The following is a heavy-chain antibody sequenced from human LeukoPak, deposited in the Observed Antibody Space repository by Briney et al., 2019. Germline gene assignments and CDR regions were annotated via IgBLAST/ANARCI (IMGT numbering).Heavy chain of an antibody. CDR2: IYYSGST. CDR1: GGSISSYY. V-gene: IGHV4-59*01. J-gene: IGHJ6*02. D-gene: IGHD2-8*02. Sequence: SETLSLTCTVSGGSISSYYWSWIRQPPGKGLEWIGYIYYSGSTNYNPSLKSRVTISVDTSKNQFSLKLSSVTAADTAVYYCARDPLDRTGYYYGMDVCGQGTTVTVSS. CDR3: ARDPLDRTGYYYGMDV.